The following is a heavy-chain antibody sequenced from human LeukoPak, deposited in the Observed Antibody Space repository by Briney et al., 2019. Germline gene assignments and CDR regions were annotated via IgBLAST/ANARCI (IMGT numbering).Heavy chain of an antibody. J-gene: IGHJ4*02. D-gene: IGHD3-16*01. V-gene: IGHV3-23*01. CDR1: GFMFSNYG. Sequence: PGGSLRLSCAASGFMFSNYGMSWVRQAPGKGLEWVSIISAPGASTYYADSVKGRFTISRDNPKNTLFLQMDNLTVEDTAVYYCAKRAGGFDRAFDYGGQGTLFAASS. CDR3: AKRAGGFDRAFDY. CDR2: ISAPGAST.